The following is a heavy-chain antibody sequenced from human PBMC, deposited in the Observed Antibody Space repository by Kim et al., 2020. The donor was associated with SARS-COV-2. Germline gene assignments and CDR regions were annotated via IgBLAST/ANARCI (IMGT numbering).Heavy chain of an antibody. J-gene: IGHJ5*02. Sequence: GGSLRLSCAASGFTFSSYEMNWVRQAPGKGLEWVSYISSSGSTIYYADSVKGRFTISRDNAKNALYLQMNSPRAEDTAVYYCARDRAAAVTNWFDPWGQGTLVTVSS. CDR1: GFTFSSYE. CDR3: ARDRAAAVTNWFDP. V-gene: IGHV3-48*03. CDR2: ISSSGSTI. D-gene: IGHD6-13*01.